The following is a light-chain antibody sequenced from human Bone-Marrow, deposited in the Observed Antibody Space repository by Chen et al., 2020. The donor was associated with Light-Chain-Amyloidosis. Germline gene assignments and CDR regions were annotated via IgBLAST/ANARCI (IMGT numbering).Light chain of an antibody. Sequence: SYVLTQPPSVSVAPGKTARITCGGSNIGSKSVHWYQQQPGQAPVLVVYDDSDRPSGIPERFSGSNSGNTATLTISRVEAGDEADYYCQVWDRSSDRPVFGGGTKLTVL. CDR3: QVWDRSSDRPV. CDR2: DDS. J-gene: IGLJ3*02. V-gene: IGLV3-21*03. CDR1: NIGSKS.